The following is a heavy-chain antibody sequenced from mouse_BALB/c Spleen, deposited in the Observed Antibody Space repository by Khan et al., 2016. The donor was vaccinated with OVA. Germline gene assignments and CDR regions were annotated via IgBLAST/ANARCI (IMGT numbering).Heavy chain of an antibody. J-gene: IGHJ4*01. Sequence: VQLKESGPGLVAPSQNLSITCTVSGFSLSDYGVSWIRQPPGKGLEWLGVIWGGGSTYYNSALKSRLSISKDNSKSQVFLKMSSLQSYDTAMFYCAKGVWSYYYTLDYWGQGTSVTVSA. V-gene: IGHV2-6-5*01. CDR2: IWGGGST. CDR1: GFSLSDYG. CDR3: AKGVWSYYYTLDY.